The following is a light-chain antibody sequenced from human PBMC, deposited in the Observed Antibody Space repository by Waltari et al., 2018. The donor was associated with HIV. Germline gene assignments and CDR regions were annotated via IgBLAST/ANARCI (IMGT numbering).Light chain of an antibody. Sequence: QSALTQPASVSGSPGQSITISCTGSSSDVGAYNYVSWYQQHPVKAPKLIIYEVSKRSSGVSNRFSGSKSGSTASLTIAGLQAEDEADYYCSSYTSGSAVLFGGGTKVTVL. CDR3: SSYTSGSAVL. J-gene: IGLJ2*01. V-gene: IGLV2-14*01. CDR1: SSDVGAYNY. CDR2: EVS.